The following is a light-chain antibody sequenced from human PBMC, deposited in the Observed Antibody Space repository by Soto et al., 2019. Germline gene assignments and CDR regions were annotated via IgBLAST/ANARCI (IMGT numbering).Light chain of an antibody. CDR1: SGSIASNY. J-gene: IGLJ3*02. V-gene: IGLV6-57*01. Sequence: NFMLTQPHSVSGSPGKTVTISCTRSSGSIASNYVQWYQQRPGSSPTTVIYEDNHRPSGVPDRFSGSIDSSSNSASLTISGLKTEDEADYYCQSYDSSNYWVFGGGTKLTVL. CDR2: EDN. CDR3: QSYDSSNYWV.